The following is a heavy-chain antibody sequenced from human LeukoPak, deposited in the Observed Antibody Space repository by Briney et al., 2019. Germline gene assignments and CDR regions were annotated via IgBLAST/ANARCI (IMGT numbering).Heavy chain of an antibody. CDR3: ARDRFVWGSYRYPGDY. CDR1: GYTFTGYY. V-gene: IGHV1-2*02. Sequence: ASVTVSCKASGYTFTGYYMHWVRQAPGQGLEGMGWINPKSGGTNYAQKFQGRVTMTRDTSISTAYMELSRLRSDDTAVYYCARDRFVWGSYRYPGDYWGQGTLVTVSS. D-gene: IGHD3-16*02. J-gene: IGHJ4*02. CDR2: INPKSGGT.